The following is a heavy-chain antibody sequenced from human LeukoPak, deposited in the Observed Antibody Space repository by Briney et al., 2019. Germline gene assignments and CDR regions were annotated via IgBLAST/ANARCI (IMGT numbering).Heavy chain of an antibody. CDR3: AMKAVPRPRLHDAFDF. D-gene: IGHD5-24*01. CDR1: GFTLSNFS. CDR2: ISDDGSKT. J-gene: IGHJ3*01. Sequence: GGSLRLSCAASGFTLSNFSVHWVRQAPGKGLEWLTVISDDGSKTYYADSVKGRFTISRDNSKNTLYLQMNSLRADDTAVYYCAMKAVPRPRLHDAFDFWGQGTVVSVSS. V-gene: IGHV3-30*04.